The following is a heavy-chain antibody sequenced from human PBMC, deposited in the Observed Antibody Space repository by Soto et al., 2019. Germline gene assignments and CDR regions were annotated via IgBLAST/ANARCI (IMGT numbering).Heavy chain of an antibody. CDR2: IYYSGST. J-gene: IGHJ4*02. D-gene: IGHD3-22*01. CDR1: GGSISSYY. Sequence: QVQLQESGPGLVKPSETLSLTCTVSGGSISSYYWSWIRQPPGKGLEWIGYIYYSGSTNYNPSLKSRVPISVDTSKNQFSLKLSSVTAADTAVYYCARLQKSTYYYDSSGYYLGYWGQGTLVTVSS. V-gene: IGHV4-59*01. CDR3: ARLQKSTYYYDSSGYYLGY.